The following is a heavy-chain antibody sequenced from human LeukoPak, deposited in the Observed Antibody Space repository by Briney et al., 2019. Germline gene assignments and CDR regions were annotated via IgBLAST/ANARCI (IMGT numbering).Heavy chain of an antibody. CDR2: IYPGDSDT. CDR1: EYSFTSYW. D-gene: IGHD2-15*01. CDR3: ARRYCSGGSCSKIFDY. J-gene: IGHJ4*02. Sequence: GESLKISCKGSEYSFTSYWIGWVRQMPGKGLEWMGIIYPGDSDTRYSPSFQGQVTISADKSISTAYLQWSSLKASDTAMYYCARRYCSGGSCSKIFDYWGQGTLVTVSS. V-gene: IGHV5-51*01.